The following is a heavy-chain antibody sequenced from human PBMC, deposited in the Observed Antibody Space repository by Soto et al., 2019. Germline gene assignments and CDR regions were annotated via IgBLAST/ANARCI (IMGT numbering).Heavy chain of an antibody. J-gene: IGHJ5*02. CDR3: AKDAPGSGWLSGS. D-gene: IGHD3-22*01. Sequence: EVYLLESGGGLVHPGESLRLSCAASGFIFSNYAMSWVRQAPGKGLEWVSTISVPDAGTAYADSVKGRFTISRDNSKNTLYLQMNSLRVEDTAVYYCAKDAPGSGWLSGSWGQGARVTVSS. CDR1: GFIFSNYA. V-gene: IGHV3-23*01. CDR2: ISVPDAGT.